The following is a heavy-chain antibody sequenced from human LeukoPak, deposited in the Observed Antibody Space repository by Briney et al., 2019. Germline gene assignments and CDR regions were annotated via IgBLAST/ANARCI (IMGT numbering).Heavy chain of an antibody. CDR2: INGDGSNT. J-gene: IGHJ3*02. D-gene: IGHD2-15*01. CDR1: GFTFSSHW. Sequence: PGGSLRLSCAASGFTFSSHWMHWVRQAPGKGLVWVSRINGDGSNTTYADSVKGRFTISRDNAKNTLYLQMNSLRAEDTAVYHCARSKAGYSTAAFDMWGQGTMVTVS. CDR3: ARSKAGYSTAAFDM. V-gene: IGHV3-74*03.